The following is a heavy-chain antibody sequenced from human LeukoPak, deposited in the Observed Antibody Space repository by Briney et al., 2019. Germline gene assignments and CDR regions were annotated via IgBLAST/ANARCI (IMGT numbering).Heavy chain of an antibody. CDR1: GFTFSSYG. CDR2: IRYDGSNK. CDR3: ASYNWNFLNDY. J-gene: IGHJ4*02. V-gene: IGHV3-30*02. Sequence: GGSLRLSCAASGFTFSSYGTHWVPQAPGKGLEWVAFIRYDGSNKYYADSVKGRFTISRDNSKNTLYLQMNSLRAEDTAVYYCASYNWNFLNDYWGQGTLVTVSS. D-gene: IGHD1-7*01.